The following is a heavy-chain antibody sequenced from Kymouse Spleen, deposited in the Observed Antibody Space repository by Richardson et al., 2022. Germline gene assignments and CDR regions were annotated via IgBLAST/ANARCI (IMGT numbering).Heavy chain of an antibody. V-gene: IGHV4-39*01. Sequence: QLQLQESGPGLVKPSETLSLTCTVSGGSISSSSYYWGWIRQPPGKGLEWIGSIYYSGSTYYNPSLKSRVTISVDTSKNQFSLKLSSVTAADTAVYYCARQGFWSGYPSFDYWGQGTLVTVSS. CDR2: IYYSGST. D-gene: IGHD3-3*01. CDR3: ARQGFWSGYPSFDY. CDR1: GGSISSSSYY. J-gene: IGHJ4*02.